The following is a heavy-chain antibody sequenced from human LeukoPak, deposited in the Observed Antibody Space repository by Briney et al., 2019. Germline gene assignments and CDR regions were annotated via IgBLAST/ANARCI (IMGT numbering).Heavy chain of an antibody. D-gene: IGHD3-10*01. Sequence: QPGGSLRLSCAASGFTVSSNYMSWVRQAPGKGLEWVSVIYSGGSTYYADSVKGRFTISRDNSKNTLYLQMNSLRAEDTAVYYCARGRSYGSGSYSVKYYYGMDVWGKGTTVTVSS. CDR3: ARGRSYGSGSYSVKYYYGMDV. CDR2: IYSGGST. CDR1: GFTVSSNY. V-gene: IGHV3-53*01. J-gene: IGHJ6*04.